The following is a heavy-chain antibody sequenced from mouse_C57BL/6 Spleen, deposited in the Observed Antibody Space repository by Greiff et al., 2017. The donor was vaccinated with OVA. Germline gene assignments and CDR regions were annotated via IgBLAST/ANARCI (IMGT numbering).Heavy chain of an antibody. Sequence: VQLQQSGAELVMPGASVKLSCKASGYTFTSYWMHWVKQRPGQGLEWIGEIDPSDSYTNYNQKFKGKSTLTVDKSSSTAYMQLSSLTSEDSAVYYCARSTRDYAMDYWGQGTSVTVSS. CDR2: IDPSDSYT. V-gene: IGHV1-69*01. J-gene: IGHJ4*01. CDR3: ARSTRDYAMDY. CDR1: GYTFTSYW.